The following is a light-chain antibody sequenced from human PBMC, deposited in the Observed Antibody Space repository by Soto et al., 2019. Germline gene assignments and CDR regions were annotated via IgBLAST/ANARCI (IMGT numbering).Light chain of an antibody. CDR1: NIGSKN. Sequence: YELTQPPSVSVAPGQTARIPCGGNNIGSKNVQWSQQKPGQAPVLVVYDDSDRPSGIPERFSGSSSENTATLTISRVEAGDEADYYCHVCDSSSDPYVFGPALKV. J-gene: IGLJ1*01. V-gene: IGLV3-21*02. CDR2: DDS. CDR3: HVCDSSSDPYV.